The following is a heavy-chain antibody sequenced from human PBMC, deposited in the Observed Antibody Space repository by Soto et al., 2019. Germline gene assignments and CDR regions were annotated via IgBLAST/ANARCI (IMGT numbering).Heavy chain of an antibody. Sequence: GGSLRLSCAASGFTFSGYTMSWVRQAPGKGLEWVSAISGSGGCTYYADSVKGRFTISRDNSKNTLYLQMNSLRAEDTALYYCGKGVRRGELLDAFENWGQGTMVTVSS. D-gene: IGHD1-26*01. CDR1: GFTFSGYT. J-gene: IGHJ3*02. V-gene: IGHV3-23*01. CDR2: ISGSGGCT. CDR3: GKGVRRGELLDAFEN.